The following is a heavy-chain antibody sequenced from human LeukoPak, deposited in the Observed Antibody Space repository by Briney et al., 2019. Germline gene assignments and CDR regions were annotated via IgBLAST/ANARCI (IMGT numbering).Heavy chain of an antibody. CDR3: ARVGEYYYDSSGYPMDY. CDR1: GYTFTGYY. D-gene: IGHD3-22*01. J-gene: IGHJ4*02. V-gene: IGHV1-2*02. Sequence: ASVRVSCKASGYTFTGYYMHWVRQAPGQGLEWMGWINPNSGGTNYAQKFQGRVTMTRDTSIGTAYMELSRLRSDDTAVYYCARVGEYYYDSSGYPMDYWGQGTLVTVSS. CDR2: INPNSGGT.